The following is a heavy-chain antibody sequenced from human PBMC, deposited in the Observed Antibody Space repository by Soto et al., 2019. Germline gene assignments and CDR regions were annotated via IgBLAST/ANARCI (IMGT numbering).Heavy chain of an antibody. Sequence: ASVKVSCKASGYTFTSYYMHWVRQAPGQGLEWMGIINPSGGSTSYAQKFQGRVTMTRNTSTSTVYMGLSSLRSEDTAVYYCARIPGNWNYGVYYYYMDVWGKGTTVTVSS. D-gene: IGHD1-7*01. CDR2: INPSGGST. CDR1: GYTFTSYY. V-gene: IGHV1-46*01. J-gene: IGHJ6*03. CDR3: ARIPGNWNYGVYYYYMDV.